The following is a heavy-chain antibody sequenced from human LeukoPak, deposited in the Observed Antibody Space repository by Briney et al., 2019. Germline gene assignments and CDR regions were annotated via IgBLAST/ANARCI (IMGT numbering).Heavy chain of an antibody. Sequence: SETLSLTCTVFGGSLSSYYWVWVRQPPGKGLEWIGLIYSSGSIKYNPSLKSRLTISLDTSNNQISLKLTSVSAADTAIYYCARQFEFWGQGTLVTVSS. CDR3: ARQFEF. CDR1: GGSLSSYY. CDR2: IYSSGSI. J-gene: IGHJ4*02. V-gene: IGHV4-59*08.